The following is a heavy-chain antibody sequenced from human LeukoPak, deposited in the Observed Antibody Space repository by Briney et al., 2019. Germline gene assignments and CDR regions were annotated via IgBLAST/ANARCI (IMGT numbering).Heavy chain of an antibody. CDR3: ARTSIAVAGMSSGIDY. CDR2: ISSSGSTI. V-gene: IGHV3-11*01. D-gene: IGHD6-19*01. J-gene: IGHJ4*02. CDR1: GFTFSDYY. Sequence: GGSLRLSCAASGFTFSDYYMSWIRRAPGKGLEWVSYISSSGSTIYYADSVKGRFTISRDNAKNSLYLQMNSLRAEDTAVYYCARTSIAVAGMSSGIDYWGQGTLVTVSS.